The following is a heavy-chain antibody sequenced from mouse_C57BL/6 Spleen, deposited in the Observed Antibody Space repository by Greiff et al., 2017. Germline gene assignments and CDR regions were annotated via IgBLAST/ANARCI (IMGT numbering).Heavy chain of an antibody. V-gene: IGHV1-66*01. CDR1: GYSFTSYY. CDR2: IYPGSGNT. CDR3: ARGFDYYGSSYAMDY. J-gene: IGHJ4*01. Sequence: VHLVESGPELVKPGASVKISCKASGYSFTSYYIHWVKQRPGQGLEWIGWIYPGSGNTKYNEKFKGKATLTADTSSSTAYMQLSSLTSEDSAVYYCARGFDYYGSSYAMDYWGQGTSVTVSS. D-gene: IGHD1-1*01.